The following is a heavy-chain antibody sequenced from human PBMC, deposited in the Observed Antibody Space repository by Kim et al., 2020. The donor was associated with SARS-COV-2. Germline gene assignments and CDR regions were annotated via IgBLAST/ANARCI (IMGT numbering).Heavy chain of an antibody. J-gene: IGHJ4*02. Sequence: DSVKGRFTLSRDNAKNSLYLQMNSLRAEDTAVYYCARTIRFLEWLPYFDYWGQGTLVTVSS. CDR3: ARTIRFLEWLPYFDY. D-gene: IGHD3-3*01. V-gene: IGHV3-48*03.